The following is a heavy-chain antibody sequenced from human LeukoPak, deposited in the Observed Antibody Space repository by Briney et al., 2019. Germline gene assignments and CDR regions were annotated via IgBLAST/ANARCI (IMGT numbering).Heavy chain of an antibody. J-gene: IGHJ4*02. V-gene: IGHV4-31*03. CDR1: GGSISSGGYY. CDR3: ASSTYCGGDCFSDY. CDR2: IYYSGST. D-gene: IGHD2-21*02. Sequence: SETLSLTCTVSGGSISSGGYYWSWIRQHPGKGLEWIGYIYYSGSTYYNPSLKSRVTISVDTSKNQLSLKLSSVTAADTAVYYCASSTYCGGDCFSDYWGQGTLVTVSS.